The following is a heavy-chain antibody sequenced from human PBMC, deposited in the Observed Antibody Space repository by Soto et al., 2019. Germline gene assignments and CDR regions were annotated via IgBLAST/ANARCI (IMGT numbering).Heavy chain of an antibody. V-gene: IGHV3-23*01. CDR2: MSGSGDAT. J-gene: IGHJ4*01. CDR1: GFTFSNFA. Sequence: HLLESGGGLLQPGGSLRLSCSASGFTFSNFAMSWVRQAPGKGLEWVSAMSGSGDATYYADSVKGRFTIARDNSKNTLYLHLNSLRAEDTAVYYRAKFEGFVFGSYYYDYWGQGTLVTVAS. D-gene: IGHD2-15*01. CDR3: AKFEGFVFGSYYYDY.